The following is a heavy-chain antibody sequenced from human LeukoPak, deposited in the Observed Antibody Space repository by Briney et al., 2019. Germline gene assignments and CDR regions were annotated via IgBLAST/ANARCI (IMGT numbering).Heavy chain of an antibody. CDR2: IYSGDNT. J-gene: IGHJ3*01. V-gene: IGHV3-53*01. CDR3: TKSGPPDPY. Sequence: GGSLRLSCAASGLTVSSNDMSWVRQAPGKGLEWVSFIYSGDNTFYADSVKGRFTISRDNAKNTLYLQMDSLRGEDTAMYYCTKSGPPDPYWGQGTMVTVSS. D-gene: IGHD1-14*01. CDR1: GLTVSSND.